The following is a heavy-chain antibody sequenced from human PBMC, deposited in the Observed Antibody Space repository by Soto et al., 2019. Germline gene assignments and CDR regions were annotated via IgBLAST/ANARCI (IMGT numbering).Heavy chain of an antibody. CDR2: IYYTGTT. CDR3: ATCRYRYGSAY. J-gene: IGHJ4*02. D-gene: IGHD3-10*01. V-gene: IGHV4-59*01. Sequence: QVQLQESGPGLVKPSETLSLSCTVSGGSISSYYWSWIRQPPGKGLEWIGYIYYTGTTNYNPSLTLRVTLSLDTSKNQFSLSLTSVTAADTAVYYCATCRYRYGSAYWGRGTLVTVSS. CDR1: GGSISSYY.